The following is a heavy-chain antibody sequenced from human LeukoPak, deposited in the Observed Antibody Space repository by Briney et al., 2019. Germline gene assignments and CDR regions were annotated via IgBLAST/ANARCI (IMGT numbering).Heavy chain of an antibody. CDR1: GYTFTGYY. CDR3: ARGPSGSDY. J-gene: IGHJ4*02. Sequence: ASVKVSCKVSGYTFTGYYLHWLRQAPGQGLEWMGRTNPSSGGTNYAQKFQGRATMTRDTSINTAYMTLSSLRSDDTAVYYCARGPSGSDYWGQGTLVTVSS. CDR2: TNPSSGGT. D-gene: IGHD3-10*01. V-gene: IGHV1-2*06.